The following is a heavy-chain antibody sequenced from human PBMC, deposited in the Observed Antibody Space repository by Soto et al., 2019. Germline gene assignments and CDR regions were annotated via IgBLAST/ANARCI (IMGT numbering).Heavy chain of an antibody. CDR3: AKDRVGGTFYTPLGF. Sequence: GGSLRLSCQASGFNFDNYGMHWVRQAPGKGLEWVAVITYDGSFQYYADSVKGRFTISRVNSKNTLSLHLNTLKPEDTAVYHCAKDRVGGTFYTPLGFWGQGTLVTVSS. CDR1: GFNFDNYG. CDR2: ITYDGSFQ. J-gene: IGHJ4*02. V-gene: IGHV3-30*18. D-gene: IGHD1-7*01.